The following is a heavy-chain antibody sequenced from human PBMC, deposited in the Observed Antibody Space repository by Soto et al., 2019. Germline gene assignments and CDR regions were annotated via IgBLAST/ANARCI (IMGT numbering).Heavy chain of an antibody. J-gene: IGHJ4*02. D-gene: IGHD3-9*01. V-gene: IGHV4-4*02. CDR2: IYHSGST. Sequence: SETLSLTCAVSGGSIISSNWWNWVRQPPGKGLEWIGEIYHSGSTYYKPSLKSRVATSVDTSKNQFSLKLTSATAADTAVYYCARRDWSGSTSHFYFDYWGQGVLVTVSS. CDR3: ARRDWSGSTSHFYFDY. CDR1: GGSIISSNW.